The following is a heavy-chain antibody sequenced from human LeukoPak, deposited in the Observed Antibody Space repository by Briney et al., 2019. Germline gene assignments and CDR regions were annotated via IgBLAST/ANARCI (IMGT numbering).Heavy chain of an antibody. J-gene: IGHJ4*02. Sequence: GESLKISCKGSGYRFTSDWIGWVRQMPGKGLEWMGIIYPGDSDTRYSPSFQGQVTISADRSVNTAYLQWSSLKASDTAMYYCARLSGRVVCSAGSCYIDSWGQGTLVTVSS. D-gene: IGHD2-15*01. V-gene: IGHV5-51*01. CDR2: IYPGDSDT. CDR3: ARLSGRVVCSAGSCYIDS. CDR1: GYRFTSDW.